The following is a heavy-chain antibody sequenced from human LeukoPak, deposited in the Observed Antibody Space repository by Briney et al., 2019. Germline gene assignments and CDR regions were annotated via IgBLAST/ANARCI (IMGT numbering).Heavy chain of an antibody. CDR2: ISGSGGST. J-gene: IGHJ4*02. CDR1: GFTFSNYA. CDR3: ATYRQVLLPFES. D-gene: IGHD2-8*02. V-gene: IGHV3-23*01. Sequence: GGSLRLSCVASGFTFSNYAMSWVRQAPGKGLEWVSAISGSGGSTYYADSVKGRFTISRDNSKNTLYLQMNSLRAEDTAIYYCATYRQVLLPFESWGQGTLVTVSS.